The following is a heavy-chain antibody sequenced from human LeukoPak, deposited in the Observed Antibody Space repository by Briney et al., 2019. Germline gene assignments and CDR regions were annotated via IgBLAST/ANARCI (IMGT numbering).Heavy chain of an antibody. CDR3: ARSLLYYYGSGMS. CDR2: IYYSGST. J-gene: IGHJ4*02. D-gene: IGHD3-10*01. CDR1: GVSISSYY. V-gene: IGHV4-59*12. Sequence: SETLSLTCTVSGVSISSYYWSWIRQPPGKGLEWIGYIYYSGSTNYNPSLKSRVTISLDTSKNQFSLKLSSVTAADTAVYYCARSLLYYYGSGMSWGQGTLVTVSS.